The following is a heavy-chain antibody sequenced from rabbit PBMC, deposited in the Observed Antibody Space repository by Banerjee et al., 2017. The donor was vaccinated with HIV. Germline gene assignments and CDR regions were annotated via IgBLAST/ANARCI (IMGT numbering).Heavy chain of an antibody. V-gene: IGHV1S45*01. CDR3: ARDTGSSFSSYGMDL. J-gene: IGHJ6*01. CDR2: INALTGKA. CDR1: GFSFSSNW. Sequence: LEESGGGLVKPGGTLTLTCTVSGFSFSSNWICWVRQAPGKGLEWIACINALTGKAVYASWAKGRFTFSKTSSTTVTLQMTSLTVADTATYFCARDTGSSFSSYGMDLWGQGTLVTVS. D-gene: IGHD8-1*01.